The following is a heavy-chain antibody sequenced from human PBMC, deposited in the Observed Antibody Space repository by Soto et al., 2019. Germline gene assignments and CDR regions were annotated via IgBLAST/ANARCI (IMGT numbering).Heavy chain of an antibody. CDR1: SGSISSSNW. Sequence: QVQLQESGPGLVKPSGTLSLTCAVSSGSISSSNWWSWVRQPPGKGLEWIGEIYHSGSTNYNPPLKSRVTISVDKTKNQFALKLSSVTAADTAVYYCARTAPLRGARYFDLWGRGTLVTVSS. J-gene: IGHJ2*01. CDR3: ARTAPLRGARYFDL. CDR2: IYHSGST. D-gene: IGHD5-12*01. V-gene: IGHV4-4*02.